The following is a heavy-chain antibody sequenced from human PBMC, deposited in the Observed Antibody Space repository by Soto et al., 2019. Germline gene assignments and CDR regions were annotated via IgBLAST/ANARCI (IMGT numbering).Heavy chain of an antibody. CDR1: GFTFSSYS. J-gene: IGHJ5*02. D-gene: IGHD4-17*01. V-gene: IGHV3-21*01. CDR3: ARENDYGDHNWFDP. Sequence: GSLRLSCAASGFTFSSYSMNWVRQAPGKGLEWVSSISSSSSYIYYADSVKGRFTISRDNAKNSLYLQMNSLRAEDTAVYYCARENDYGDHNWFDPWGQGTLVTVSS. CDR2: ISSSSSYI.